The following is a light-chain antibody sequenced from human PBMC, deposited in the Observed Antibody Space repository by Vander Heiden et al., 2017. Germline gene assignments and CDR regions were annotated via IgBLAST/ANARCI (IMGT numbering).Light chain of an antibody. V-gene: IGKV3-20*01. CDR1: QSVSSSY. CDR3: QQYGSSREYT. Sequence: DIVLTQSPGPLSLSPGERATLSCRASQSVSSSYLAWYQQKPGQAPRLLIYGASSRATGIPDRFSGSGSGTDFTLTISRLEPEDFAVYYCQQYGSSREYTFGQGTKLEIK. CDR2: GAS. J-gene: IGKJ2*01.